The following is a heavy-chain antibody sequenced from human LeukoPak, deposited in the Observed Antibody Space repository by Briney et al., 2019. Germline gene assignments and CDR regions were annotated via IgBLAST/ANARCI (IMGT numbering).Heavy chain of an antibody. D-gene: IGHD3-22*01. CDR3: AKVPTYYYVTSGFYFDY. CDR2: IYSGGST. V-gene: IGHV3-53*01. CDR1: GFTVSSNY. J-gene: IGHJ4*02. Sequence: QAGGSLRLSCAASGFTVSSNYMSWVRQAPGKGLEWVSVIYSGGSTYYADSVKGRFTISRDNSKNTLYLQMNSLRAEDTALYYCAKVPTYYYVTSGFYFDYWGQGTLVTVSS.